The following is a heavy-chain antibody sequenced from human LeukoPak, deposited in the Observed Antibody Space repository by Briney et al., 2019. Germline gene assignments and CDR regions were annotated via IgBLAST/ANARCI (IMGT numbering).Heavy chain of an antibody. CDR2: INSDGSTT. V-gene: IGHV3-74*01. CDR1: GFTFSTDW. D-gene: IGHD3-16*02. J-gene: IGHJ4*02. Sequence: GGSLRLSCAASGFTFSTDWMHWVRQAPGKGLVWVSRINSDGSTTSYADSVKGRFTISRDNAKNSLYLQMNSLRAEDTAVYYCARLTFGGVIGFDYWGQGTLVTVSS. CDR3: ARLTFGGVIGFDY.